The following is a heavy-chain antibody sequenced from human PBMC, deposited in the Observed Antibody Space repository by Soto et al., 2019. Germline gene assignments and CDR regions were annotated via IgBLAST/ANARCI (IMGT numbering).Heavy chain of an antibody. CDR2: ISYSGTA. CDR3: GSLIRNFDPLYFFDY. D-gene: IGHD3-9*01. Sequence: QVQLQESGPGLVKPSQTLSLTCTVSGGSISSGDYHWSWIRQHPGKGLEWIGFISYSGTAYYNPSLKSLGTISVDPSKNQFSLKVTSVTAADTAVYFCGSLIRNFDPLYFFDYWGQGILVTVSS. J-gene: IGHJ4*02. V-gene: IGHV4-31*01. CDR1: GGSISSGDYH.